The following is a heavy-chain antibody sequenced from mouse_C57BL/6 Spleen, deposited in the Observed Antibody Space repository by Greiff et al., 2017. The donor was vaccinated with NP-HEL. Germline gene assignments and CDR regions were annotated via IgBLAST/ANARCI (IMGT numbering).Heavy chain of an antibody. CDR2: IFPGSGST. V-gene: IGHV1-9*01. J-gene: IGHJ4*01. CDR1: GYTFTGYR. CDR3: ARGAVVDLYAMDY. D-gene: IGHD1-1*01. Sequence: QVQLQQSGAELMKPGASVKLSCKATGYTFTGYRIEWVKQRPGHGLEWLGEIFPGSGSTNYNEKFKGKATFTADTSSNTAYMQLSSLTTEDSAIYYWARGAVVDLYAMDYWGQGTSVTVSS.